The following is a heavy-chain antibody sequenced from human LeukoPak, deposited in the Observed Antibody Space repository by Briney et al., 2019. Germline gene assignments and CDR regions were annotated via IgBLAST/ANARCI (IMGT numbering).Heavy chain of an antibody. CDR2: IWYDGSNK. V-gene: IGHV3-33*01. J-gene: IGHJ4*02. Sequence: GRSLRLSCAATGFTFSSYGMHWVRQAPGKGLEWVAVIWYDGSNKYYADSVKGRFTISRDNSKNTLYLQMNSLRAEDTAVYYCAGDNSNSGNDYWGQGTLVTVSS. D-gene: IGHD2/OR15-2a*01. CDR1: GFTFSSYG. CDR3: AGDNSNSGNDY.